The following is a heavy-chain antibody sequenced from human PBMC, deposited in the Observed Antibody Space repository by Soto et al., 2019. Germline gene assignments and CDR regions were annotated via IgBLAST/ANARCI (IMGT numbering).Heavy chain of an antibody. D-gene: IGHD7-27*01. J-gene: IGHJ4*02. CDR3: TRANWYSEY. V-gene: IGHV4-59*11. Sequence: QVQLQESGPGLVKPSETLSLTCTVSGGSISNHYWSWIRQPPGKGLEWIGYIYYNGNTNYNPSLKSRVTMSVDTSKNQISLTFSSVTAADTAVYYCTRANWYSEYWGQGTLDTVSS. CDR2: IYYNGNT. CDR1: GGSISNHY.